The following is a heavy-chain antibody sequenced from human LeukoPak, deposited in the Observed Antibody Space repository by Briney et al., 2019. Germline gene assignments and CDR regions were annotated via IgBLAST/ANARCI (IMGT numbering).Heavy chain of an antibody. CDR3: ARESGYSGYDFPFDY. Sequence: QPGRSLRLSCATSGFTFSNFAIHWVRQAPGKGLEWMAAISYDGSNKYFADSVKGRFTISRDNSGNTLYLQMNSLRAEDTAVYYCARESGYSGYDFPFDYWGQGTLVTVSS. J-gene: IGHJ4*02. CDR1: GFTFSNFA. D-gene: IGHD5-12*01. V-gene: IGHV3-30*04. CDR2: ISYDGSNK.